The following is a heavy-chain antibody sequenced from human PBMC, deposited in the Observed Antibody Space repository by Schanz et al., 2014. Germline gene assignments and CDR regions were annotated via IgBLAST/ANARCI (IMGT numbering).Heavy chain of an antibody. D-gene: IGHD3-3*01. CDR2: ISDDGSGK. CDR1: GFTFSRYG. J-gene: IGHJ5*02. Sequence: VQLLESGGGLVQPGGSLRLSCVASGFTFSRYGMHWVRQAPGKGLEWVAVISDDGSGKYSADSVKGRFTISRDNSKNTLYLQMNSLRVEDTAVYYCARQPGRITVSGVVSNWFDAWGQGTLVTVSS. CDR3: ARQPGRITVSGVVSNWFDA. V-gene: IGHV3-30*03.